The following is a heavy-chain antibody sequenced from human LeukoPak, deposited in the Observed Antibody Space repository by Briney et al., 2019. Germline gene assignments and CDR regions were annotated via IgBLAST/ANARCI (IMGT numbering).Heavy chain of an antibody. J-gene: IGHJ6*03. CDR1: GFTFSNAW. V-gene: IGHV3-15*01. D-gene: IGHD5-12*01. Sequence: PGGSLRLSCAASGFTFSNAWMSWVRQAPGKGLEWVGRIKSKTDGGTTDYAAPVKGRFTISRDDSKNTLYLQMNSLKTEDTAVYYCTTASAVATLPSPHYYYYMDVWGKGTTVTISS. CDR2: IKSKTDGGTT. CDR3: TTASAVATLPSPHYYYYMDV.